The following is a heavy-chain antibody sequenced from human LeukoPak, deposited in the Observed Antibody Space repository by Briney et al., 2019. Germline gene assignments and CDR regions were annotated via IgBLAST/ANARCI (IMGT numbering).Heavy chain of an antibody. CDR2: ISGSGGST. J-gene: IGHJ4*02. CDR1: GFTFSSYA. Sequence: GGSLRLSCAASGFTFSSYAMSWVRQAPGKGLEWVSAISGSGGSTYYADSVKGRFTISRDNSKNTLYLQMNSLRAEDTAVYYCAKDPWRMIVVVIRPRGGFDYWGQGTLVTVSS. D-gene: IGHD3-22*01. V-gene: IGHV3-23*01. CDR3: AKDPWRMIVVVIRPRGGFDY.